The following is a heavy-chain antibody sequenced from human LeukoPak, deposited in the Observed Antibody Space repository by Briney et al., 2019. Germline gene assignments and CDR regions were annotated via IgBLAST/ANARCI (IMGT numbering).Heavy chain of an antibody. CDR2: ISGSGGST. CDR3: AKPRALAVAGLLFDY. J-gene: IGHJ4*02. D-gene: IGHD6-19*01. Sequence: GGSLRLSSAASGSTFSSYAMSWVRQAPGEGLEWVSAISGSGGSTYYADSVKGRFTISRDNSKNTLYLQMNSLRAEDTAVYYCAKPRALAVAGLLFDYWGQGTLVTVSS. V-gene: IGHV3-23*01. CDR1: GSTFSSYA.